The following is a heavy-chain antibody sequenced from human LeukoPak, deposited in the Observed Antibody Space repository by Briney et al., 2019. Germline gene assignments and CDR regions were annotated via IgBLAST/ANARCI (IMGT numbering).Heavy chain of an antibody. Sequence: PGGSLRLSSAASGFTFSSYSMNWVRQAPGKGLEWVSSISSSSSYIYYADSVMGRFTISRDNAKNSLYLQMNSLRAEDTAVYYCARDSSGWYDFDYWGQGTLVTVSS. D-gene: IGHD6-19*01. CDR1: GFTFSSYS. CDR3: ARDSSGWYDFDY. CDR2: ISSSSSYI. V-gene: IGHV3-21*01. J-gene: IGHJ4*02.